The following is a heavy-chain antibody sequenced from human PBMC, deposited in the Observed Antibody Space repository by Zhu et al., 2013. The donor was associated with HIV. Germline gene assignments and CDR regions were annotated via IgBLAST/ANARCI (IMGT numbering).Heavy chain of an antibody. Sequence: QVQLVQSGAEVKKPGASVKVSCKASGYTFTGYYIHWVRQAPGQGLEWMGGIIPMFGTANYAQKFQGRVTITADESTSTAYMQLSSLRSEDTAVYYCARDHNSGYYSYFDYWAREPWSPSPQ. CDR2: IIPMFGTA. CDR3: ARDHNSGYYSYFDY. CDR1: GYTFTGYY. J-gene: IGHJ4*02. D-gene: IGHD3-22*01. V-gene: IGHV1-69*01.